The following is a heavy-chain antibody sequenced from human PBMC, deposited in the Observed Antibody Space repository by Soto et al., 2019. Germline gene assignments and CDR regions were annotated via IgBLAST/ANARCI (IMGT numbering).Heavy chain of an antibody. CDR2: ISAYNGNT. D-gene: IGHD3-3*01. V-gene: IGHV1-18*04. Sequence: ASVKVSCKASGHTFTSYGISWVRQAPGQGLEWMGWISAYNGNTNYAQKLQGRVTMTTDTSTSTAYMELRSLRSDDTAVYYCARDGEGLRFLEWLSSTRYYGMDVWGQGTTVTVSS. CDR3: ARDGEGLRFLEWLSSTRYYGMDV. J-gene: IGHJ6*02. CDR1: GHTFTSYG.